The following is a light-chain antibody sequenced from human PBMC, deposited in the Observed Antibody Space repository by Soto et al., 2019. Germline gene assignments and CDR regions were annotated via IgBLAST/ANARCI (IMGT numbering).Light chain of an antibody. CDR2: AAS. V-gene: IGKV1-39*01. Sequence: DFQMTQSPSSLSAYVGDRVTISCRASQSIGNSVNWYQQKQGQPPKLLIYAASNLESGVSSRVSGRGSGTKFTLTISGLQPEDFAAYYCQQSYSTHWTFGQGTKVEIK. CDR3: QQSYSTHWT. CDR1: QSIGNS. J-gene: IGKJ1*01.